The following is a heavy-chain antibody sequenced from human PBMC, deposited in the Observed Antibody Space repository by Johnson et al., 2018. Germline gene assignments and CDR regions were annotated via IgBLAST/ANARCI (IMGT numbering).Heavy chain of an antibody. CDR2: ISWNSGSI. Sequence: VQLVQSGGGLVQPGRSLRLSCAASGFTFDDYAMHWVRQAPGKGLEWVSGISWNSGSIGYADSVKGRFTISRDNAKNSLYLQMNRLRAEDTALYSCAKATDSGMAAAGFQHWGQGTLVTVSS. CDR1: GFTFDDYA. V-gene: IGHV3-9*01. D-gene: IGHD6-13*01. CDR3: AKATDSGMAAAGFQH. J-gene: IGHJ1*01.